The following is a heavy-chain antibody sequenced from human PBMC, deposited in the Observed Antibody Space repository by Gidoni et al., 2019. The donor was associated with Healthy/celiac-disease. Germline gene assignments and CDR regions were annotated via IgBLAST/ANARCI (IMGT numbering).Heavy chain of an antibody. CDR2: ISSSSSYI. D-gene: IGHD5-12*01. Sequence: EVQLVESGGGLVKPGGALRLSCAASGFTFSSYSMNWVPQAPGKGLEWVSSISSSSSYIYYADSVKGRFTISRDNAKNSLYLQMNSLRAEDTAVYYCARDQPMATHDYWGQGTLVTVSS. V-gene: IGHV3-21*01. J-gene: IGHJ4*02. CDR3: ARDQPMATHDY. CDR1: GFTFSSYS.